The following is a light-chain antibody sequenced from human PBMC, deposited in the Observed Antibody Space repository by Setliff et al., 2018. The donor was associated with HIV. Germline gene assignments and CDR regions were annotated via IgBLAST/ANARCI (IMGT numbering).Light chain of an antibody. CDR1: SGAVSNSHK. CDR2: DTN. Sequence: QTVVTQAPSLSVSPGGTVTLTCGLSSGAVSNSHKPSWYQQTPGQPPRTLIYDTNSRSSGVPDRFSGSIFGNTAALTITGAQADDESDYYCLLFMSTAYVFGTGTKGTVL. CDR3: LLFMSTAYV. V-gene: IGLV8-61*01. J-gene: IGLJ1*01.